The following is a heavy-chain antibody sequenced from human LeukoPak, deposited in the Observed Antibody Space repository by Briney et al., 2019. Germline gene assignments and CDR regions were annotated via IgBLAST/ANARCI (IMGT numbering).Heavy chain of an antibody. CDR3: ARNSAVAGTGAFDI. V-gene: IGHV3-74*01. CDR2: IKSDGITI. CDR1: GFTFSNYM. Sequence: PGGSLRLSCAASGFTFSNYMMHWVRQAPGKGLVWVSRIKSDGITITYADSVKGRFTISRDNSKNTLYLQMNSLRAEDTAVYYCARNSAVAGTGAFDIWGQGTMVTVSS. J-gene: IGHJ3*02. D-gene: IGHD6-19*01.